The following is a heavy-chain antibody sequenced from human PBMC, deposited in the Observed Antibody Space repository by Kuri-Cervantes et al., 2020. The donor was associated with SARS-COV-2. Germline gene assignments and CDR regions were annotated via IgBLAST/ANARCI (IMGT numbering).Heavy chain of an antibody. V-gene: IGHV4-59*01. CDR3: ARVGAVGTDYYFDQ. CDR2: IHHSGSS. Sequence: ESLKISCTVFGASINNYYWSWIRQPPGKGLEWIAYIHHSGSSNYNSSLKSRVTVSVDTSKSQLSLKLNSVTAADTAVYYCARVGAVGTDYYFDQWGQGTLVTVSS. CDR1: GASINNYY. D-gene: IGHD1-26*01. J-gene: IGHJ4*02.